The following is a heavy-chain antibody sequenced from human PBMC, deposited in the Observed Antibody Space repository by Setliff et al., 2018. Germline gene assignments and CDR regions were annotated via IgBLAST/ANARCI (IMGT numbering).Heavy chain of an antibody. Sequence: ASVKVSCQASGYTFRHYASAWLRQAPGHGLEWGGWIRVYNGDTNYTQKFQGRVTLTTDTSTSTAYMELRLLTSDDSALYYCSVAPSVELFTIRTNLWFAYWGHGTLVTVSS. CDR2: IRVYNGDT. CDR3: SVAPSVELFTIRTNLWFAY. CDR1: GYTFRHYA. D-gene: IGHD2-21*01. J-gene: IGHJ4*01. V-gene: IGHV1-18*01.